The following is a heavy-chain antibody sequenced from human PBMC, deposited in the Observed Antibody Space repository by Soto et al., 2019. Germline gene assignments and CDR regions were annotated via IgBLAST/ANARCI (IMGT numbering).Heavy chain of an antibody. Sequence: SETLSLTCAVSGGSISSGGDSWSWIRQPPGKGLEWIGTIYSTENTYYHPSLLSRVTISVDTSMNEFSLRLSSVTAADTAVYYCARRERAAGTDWWFDPWGQGTLVTVSS. CDR3: ARRERAAGTDWWFDP. CDR2: IYSTENT. J-gene: IGHJ5*02. V-gene: IGHV4-30-2*03. D-gene: IGHD6-13*01. CDR1: GGSISSGGDS.